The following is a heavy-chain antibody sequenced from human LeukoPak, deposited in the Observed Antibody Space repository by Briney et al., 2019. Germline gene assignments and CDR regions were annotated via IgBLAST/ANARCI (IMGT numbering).Heavy chain of an antibody. CDR2: INTNTGNP. V-gene: IGHV7-4-1*02. J-gene: IGHJ3*02. CDR1: GYTFSNYA. D-gene: IGHD6-13*01. Sequence: ASVKVSCKASGYTFSNYAMNWVRQAPGQGPEWMGWINTNTGNPTYAQGFTGRFVFSLDTSVSTAYLQISSLKAEDTAVYYCARDSYSSSWYAIKIDAFDIWGQGTMVTVSS. CDR3: ARDSYSSSWYAIKIDAFDI.